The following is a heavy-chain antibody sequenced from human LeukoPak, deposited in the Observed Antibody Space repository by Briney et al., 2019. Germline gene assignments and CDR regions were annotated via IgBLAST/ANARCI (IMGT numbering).Heavy chain of an antibody. CDR3: AKDPFIAAAGTGYYYMDV. CDR2: ISGSGGST. V-gene: IGHV3-23*01. CDR1: GFTFSNYG. D-gene: IGHD6-13*01. Sequence: GGSLRLSCAASGFTFSNYGMSWVRQAPGKGLEWVSAISGSGGSTNYADSVKGRFTISRDNSKNTLYLQMNSLRAEDTAVYYCAKDPFIAAAGTGYYYMDVWGKGTTVTISS. J-gene: IGHJ6*03.